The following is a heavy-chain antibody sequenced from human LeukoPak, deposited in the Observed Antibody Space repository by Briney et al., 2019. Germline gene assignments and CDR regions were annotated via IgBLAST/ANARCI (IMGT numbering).Heavy chain of an antibody. CDR2: INLSGST. D-gene: IGHD6-6*01. Sequence: SETLSLTCAVYGGSFSGYYWSWIRQPPGKGLEWIGEINLSGSTNYNPSLKSRVTISVDTSKNQFSLKLSSVTAADTAVYYCARGWIGAIAARWWFDPWGQGTLVTVSS. CDR3: ARGWIGAIAARWWFDP. J-gene: IGHJ5*02. CDR1: GGSFSGYY. V-gene: IGHV4-34*01.